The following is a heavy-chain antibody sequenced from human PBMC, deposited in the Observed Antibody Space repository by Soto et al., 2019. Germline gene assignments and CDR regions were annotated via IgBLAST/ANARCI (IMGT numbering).Heavy chain of an antibody. Sequence: VRLLESGGGLVQPGGSLRLSCTASGLTFSDYAMNWVRQAPGRGLEWVPAISGDSKTYYYADSVKGRLTIARDNPKNALCLLTKSLTDRHTAVYYSVHDSTWGEGSELRPALEYRGHVTVVIASS. CDR1: GLTFSDYA. V-gene: IGHV3-23*01. D-gene: IGHD1-7*01. J-gene: IGHJ4*01. CDR3: VHDSTWGEGSELRPALEY. CDR2: ISGDSKTY.